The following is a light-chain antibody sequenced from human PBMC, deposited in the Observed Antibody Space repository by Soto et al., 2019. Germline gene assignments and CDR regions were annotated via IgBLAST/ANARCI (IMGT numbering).Light chain of an antibody. CDR2: AAS. CDR3: QQYGSSRT. V-gene: IGKV3-20*01. Sequence: EIVLLQSPGTLSLSQGERATLSCRASQGVSSSHLAWHQRKPGQALRLLIYAASSRATGIPDRFSGSGSGTDITRTISRLEPDEFAVYDCQQYGSSRTFGQGTKVEIK. CDR1: QGVSSSH. J-gene: IGKJ1*01.